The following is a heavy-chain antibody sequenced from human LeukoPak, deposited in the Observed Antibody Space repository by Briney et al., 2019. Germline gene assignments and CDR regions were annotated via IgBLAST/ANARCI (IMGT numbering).Heavy chain of an antibody. CDR3: ARLNHDNCFDF. D-gene: IGHD1-1*01. Sequence: PSETLSLTCTVSGGSITTYYWSWIRQPAGKGLEWIGRIYTSGTTNYNPSLKSRATMSLDTSNHKLSLKLSSVTAADTAVYYCARLNHDNCFDFWGQGILVTVSS. CDR1: GGSITTYY. V-gene: IGHV4-4*07. J-gene: IGHJ4*02. CDR2: IYTSGTT.